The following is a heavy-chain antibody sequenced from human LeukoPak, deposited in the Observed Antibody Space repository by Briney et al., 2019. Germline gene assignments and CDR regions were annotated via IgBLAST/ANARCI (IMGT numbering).Heavy chain of an antibody. Sequence: PGGSLRLSCAASGFTFSTYWMHWVRQAPGKGLEWVGRIKRKTDGGTTDYAAPVKGRFTISRDDSKTTLYLQMNSLKTEDTAVYYCTTDTVIAAAGLDYWGQGTLVTVSS. J-gene: IGHJ4*02. CDR3: TTDTVIAAAGLDY. D-gene: IGHD6-13*01. CDR1: GFTFSTYW. V-gene: IGHV3-15*01. CDR2: IKRKTDGGTT.